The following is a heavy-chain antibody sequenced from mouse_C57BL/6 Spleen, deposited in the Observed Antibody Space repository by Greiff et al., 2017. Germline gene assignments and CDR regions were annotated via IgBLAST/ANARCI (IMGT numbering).Heavy chain of an antibody. CDR2: INPNNGGT. D-gene: IGHD1-1*01. CDR3: ARERFYYFYARDY. V-gene: IGHV1-22*01. CDR1: GYTFTDYN. J-gene: IGHJ4*01. Sequence: DVQLQESGPELVKPGASVKMSCKASGYTFTDYNMPWVKQSHGKSLEWIGYINPNNGGTSYNQKFTGKATLTVNRSSSTAYMELRSLTSEASAVDYCARERFYYFYARDYWGQGTSVTVST.